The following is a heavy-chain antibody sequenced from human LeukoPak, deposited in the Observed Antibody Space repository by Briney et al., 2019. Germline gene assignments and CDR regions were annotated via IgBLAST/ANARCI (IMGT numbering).Heavy chain of an antibody. J-gene: IGHJ3*02. V-gene: IGHV4-39*06. CDR2: IYYSGST. CDR1: DASINNISYF. CDR3: ARGLRWAFDI. Sequence: PSETLSLTCSVSDASINNISYFWGWIRQPPGKGLEWIGSIYYSGSTNYNPSLKSRVTISVDTSKNQFTLKLSSVTAADTAVYYCARGLRWAFDIWGQGTMVTVSS. D-gene: IGHD5-12*01.